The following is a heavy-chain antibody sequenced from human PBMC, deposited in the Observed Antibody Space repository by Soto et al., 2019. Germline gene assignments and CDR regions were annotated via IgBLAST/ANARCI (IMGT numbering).Heavy chain of an antibody. Sequence: EVHLVESGGGLVQPGGSLRLSCAASGFTFSNYWMHWVRQSPGKGLVWVSRLNMDGTNINYADSVKGRFTISRDNAKNALYLQMSSLTVEDTAVYYCVRGLYGDPVGFDSWGQGTLLTVSS. CDR2: LNMDGTNI. J-gene: IGHJ5*01. V-gene: IGHV3-74*01. D-gene: IGHD3-10*01. CDR3: VRGLYGDPVGFDS. CDR1: GFTFSNYW.